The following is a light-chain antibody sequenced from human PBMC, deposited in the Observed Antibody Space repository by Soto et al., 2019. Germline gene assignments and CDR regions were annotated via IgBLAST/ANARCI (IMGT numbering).Light chain of an antibody. V-gene: IGKV3-20*01. CDR2: GAS. CDR1: QSVSSNY. Sequence: EIVLTQSPGTLSLSPGERATLSCRASQSVSSNYLAWYQRKPGQAPRLLIDGASSRATDIPSRFSCSGSGTDFTLTITRREPEDFAVYFCQQYGGSPPTFGQGTKVEIK. CDR3: QQYGGSPPT. J-gene: IGKJ1*01.